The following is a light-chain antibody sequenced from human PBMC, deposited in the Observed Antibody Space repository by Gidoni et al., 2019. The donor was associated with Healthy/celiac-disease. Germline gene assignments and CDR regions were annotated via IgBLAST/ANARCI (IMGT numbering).Light chain of an antibody. V-gene: IGLV1-40*01. CDR2: GNS. Sequence: QSVLTQPPSVSGAPGQWVTISCTGSRSNIGAGYDVHWYQQLPGTAPKLLIYGNSNRPSGVPDRFSGSKSGTSASLAITGLQAEDEADYYCQSYDSSLSVVFGGGTKLTVL. CDR1: RSNIGAGYD. CDR3: QSYDSSLSVV. J-gene: IGLJ2*01.